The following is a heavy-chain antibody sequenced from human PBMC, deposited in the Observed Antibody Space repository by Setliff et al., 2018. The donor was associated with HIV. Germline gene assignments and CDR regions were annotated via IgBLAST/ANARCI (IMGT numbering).Heavy chain of an antibody. Sequence: ASVKISCKASGYNFTRYFMHCVRQAPGQGLEWLGMINPSGGSTWYAQKFQGRVTMTGDTSTNTLYMELSSLRSEDTAVYYCARGWEGGMDYWGQVTLVTVSS. CDR1: GYNFTRYF. V-gene: IGHV1-46*01. D-gene: IGHD1-26*01. J-gene: IGHJ4*02. CDR2: INPSGGST. CDR3: ARGWEGGMDY.